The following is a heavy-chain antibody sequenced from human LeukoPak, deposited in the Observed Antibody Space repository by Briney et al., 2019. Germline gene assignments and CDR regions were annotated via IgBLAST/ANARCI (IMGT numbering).Heavy chain of an antibody. J-gene: IGHJ3*02. CDR3: ARYLVGYSGSHRAFDI. V-gene: IGHV5-51*01. Sequence: GESLKISCKGSGYSFTSYWIGWVRQMPGKGLEWMGIIYPGDSDTRYSPSFQGQVTISADKSISTAYLQWSSLKASDTAMYYCARYLVGYSGSHRAFDIWGQGTMVTVSS. D-gene: IGHD1-26*01. CDR1: GYSFTSYW. CDR2: IYPGDSDT.